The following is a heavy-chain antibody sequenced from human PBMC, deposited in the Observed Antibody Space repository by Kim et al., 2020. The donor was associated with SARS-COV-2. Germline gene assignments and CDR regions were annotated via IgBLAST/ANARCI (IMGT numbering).Heavy chain of an antibody. CDR3: ARDDSRGYKEACFDA. J-gene: IGHJ5*02. D-gene: IGHD3-22*01. Sequence: SETLSLTCAVYGGSFSGYYWSWIRQPPGKGLEWIGEINNSGSTNYNPSLKSGVIITVDTSTNQISLKLSSVTAADTAVYYCARDDSRGYKEACFDAWGQG. CDR2: INNSGST. V-gene: IGHV4-34*01. CDR1: GGSFSGYY.